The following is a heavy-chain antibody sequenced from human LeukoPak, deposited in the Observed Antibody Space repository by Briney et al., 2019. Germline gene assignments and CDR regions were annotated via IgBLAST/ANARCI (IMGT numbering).Heavy chain of an antibody. V-gene: IGHV5-51*01. Sequence: GESLKISCKGSGYSFTSYWIGWVRQMPGKGLEWMGIIYPGDSDTRYSPSFQGQVTISADKSISTAYLQWSSLKASDTAMYYCARPDRYSYGFNNAFDIWGQGTMVTVSS. CDR1: GYSFTSYW. D-gene: IGHD5-18*01. CDR3: ARPDRYSYGFNNAFDI. J-gene: IGHJ3*02. CDR2: IYPGDSDT.